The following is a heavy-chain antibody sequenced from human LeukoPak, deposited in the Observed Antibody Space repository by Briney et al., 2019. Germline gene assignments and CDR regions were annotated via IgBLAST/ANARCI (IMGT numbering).Heavy chain of an antibody. J-gene: IGHJ4*02. CDR1: GGSISSSTYY. Sequence: PSETLSLTCTVSGGSISSSTYYWGWIRQPPGKGLEWIGSIYYSGSTYYNPSLKSRVTISVDTSKNQFSLKLSSVTAADTAVYYCAREGYSSGWYWDYFDYWGQGTLVTVSS. CDR3: AREGYSSGWYWDYFDY. V-gene: IGHV4-39*07. D-gene: IGHD6-19*01. CDR2: IYYSGST.